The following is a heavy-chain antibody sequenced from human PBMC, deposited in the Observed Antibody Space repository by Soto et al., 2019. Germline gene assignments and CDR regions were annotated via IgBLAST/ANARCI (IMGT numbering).Heavy chain of an antibody. CDR2: INPSGGST. CDR1: GYTFTSYY. CDR3: ARGLIYDSRRYYFVY. D-gene: IGHD3-22*01. J-gene: IGHJ4*02. V-gene: IGHV1-46*01. Sequence: GASVKVSCKASGYTFTSYYMHWVRQAPGQGLEWMGIINPSGGSTRNAQKFQGRVTMTRDTSTSTVYMELSSLRSEDTAVYYRARGLIYDSRRYYFVYWGPGTLVTLSS.